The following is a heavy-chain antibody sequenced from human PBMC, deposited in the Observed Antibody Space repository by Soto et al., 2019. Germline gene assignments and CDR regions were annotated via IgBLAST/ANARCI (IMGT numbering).Heavy chain of an antibody. CDR2: IWYDGSNK. CDR1: GFTFSSYG. CDR3: ARDKGVVVAATYWFDP. V-gene: IGHV3-33*01. Sequence: GGSLRLSCAASGFTFSSYGMHWVRQAPGKGLEWVAVIWYDGSNKYYADSVKGRFTISRDNSKNTLYLQMNSLRAEDTAVYYCARDKGVVVAATYWFDPWGQGTLVTVSS. D-gene: IGHD2-15*01. J-gene: IGHJ5*02.